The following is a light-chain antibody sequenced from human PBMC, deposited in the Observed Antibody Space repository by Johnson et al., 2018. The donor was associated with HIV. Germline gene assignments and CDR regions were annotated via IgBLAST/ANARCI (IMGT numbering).Light chain of an antibody. CDR3: GTWDSSLSAYV. J-gene: IGLJ1*01. Sequence: QSVLTQPPSVSAAPGQKVTISCSGSSSNIGKNYVCWYQQLPGTAPKLLIYDINQRPSGIPDRFSVSKSGTSATLGITGLQTGDEADYYCGTWDSSLSAYVFGTGTKVTVL. CDR1: SSNIGKNY. V-gene: IGLV1-51*01. CDR2: DIN.